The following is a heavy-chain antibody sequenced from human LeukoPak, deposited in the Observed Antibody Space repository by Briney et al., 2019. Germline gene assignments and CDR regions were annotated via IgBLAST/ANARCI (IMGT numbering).Heavy chain of an antibody. CDR3: ARHDFCSGSPHINWFDP. J-gene: IGHJ5*02. CDR2: IYYNGDT. V-gene: IGHV4-39*01. CDR1: GASITSGTYY. Sequence: SETLSLTCTVSGASITSGTYYWGWIRQPPGKGLEWIGSIYYNGDTHYNPSLKSRVTISLDTSNNQFSLKLSSVTAADTSVYYSARHDFCSGSPHINWFDPWGPGTLCTVSS. D-gene: IGHD3-3*01.